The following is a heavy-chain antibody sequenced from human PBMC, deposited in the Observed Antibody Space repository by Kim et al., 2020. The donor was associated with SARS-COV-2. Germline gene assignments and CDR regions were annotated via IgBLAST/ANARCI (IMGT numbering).Heavy chain of an antibody. V-gene: IGHV3-23*01. J-gene: IGHJ4*02. D-gene: IGHD6-13*01. CDR1: GFTFSSYA. Sequence: GGSLRLSCAASGFTFSSYAMSWVRQAPGRGLEWVSVISGSADKTSYADSVKGRFTISRDDSKNTLYLQMNSLRAEDTAIYYCAKDRSSWYFFDCWGQGTLVTVSS. CDR3: AKDRSSWYFFDC. CDR2: ISGSADKT.